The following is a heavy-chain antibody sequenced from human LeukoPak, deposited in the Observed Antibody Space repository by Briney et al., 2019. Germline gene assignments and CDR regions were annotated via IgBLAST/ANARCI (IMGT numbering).Heavy chain of an antibody. J-gene: IGHJ6*02. Sequence: GGSLRLSCAGSGFTFSDFWMTWVRQTPGKGLEWVANIKEDGTEKNLVDSVKGRFTISRDNSKNTLYLQMNSLRPEDTAVYYCARDKLPAPWDGMDVWGQGTTVTVSS. CDR1: GFTFSDFW. CDR3: ARDKLPAPWDGMDV. D-gene: IGHD2-2*01. V-gene: IGHV3-7*03. CDR2: IKEDGTEK.